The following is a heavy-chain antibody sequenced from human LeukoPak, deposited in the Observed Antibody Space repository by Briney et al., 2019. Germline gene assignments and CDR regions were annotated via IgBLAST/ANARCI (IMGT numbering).Heavy chain of an antibody. Sequence: GASVKVSCKASGYTFTGYYMHWVRQAPGQGLEWMGRINPNSGGTNYAQKFQGRVTMTRDTSISTAYMELSRLRSDDTAVYYCASTDRYSSSSEIFDYWGQGTLVTVFS. CDR3: ASTDRYSSSSEIFDY. CDR2: INPNSGGT. V-gene: IGHV1-2*06. D-gene: IGHD6-6*01. CDR1: GYTFTGYY. J-gene: IGHJ4*02.